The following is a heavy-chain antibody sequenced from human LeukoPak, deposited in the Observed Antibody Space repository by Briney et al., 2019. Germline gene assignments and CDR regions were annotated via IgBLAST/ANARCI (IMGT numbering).Heavy chain of an antibody. CDR1: GGSISSSS. D-gene: IGHD6-19*01. CDR2: FYYSGST. J-gene: IGHJ4*02. CDR3: ARDEAVAGMGY. Sequence: PSETLSLTCTVSGGSISSSSWTWIRQPPGKGLEWIGYFYYSGSTNYNPSLESRVTISVDTSKNQVSLKLSSVTAADTAVYYCARDEAVAGMGYWGQGTLVTVSS. V-gene: IGHV4-59*01.